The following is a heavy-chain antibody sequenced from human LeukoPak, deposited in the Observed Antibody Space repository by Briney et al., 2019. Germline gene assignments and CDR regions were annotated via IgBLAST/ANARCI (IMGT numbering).Heavy chain of an antibody. D-gene: IGHD6-19*01. J-gene: IGHJ4*02. Sequence: PGGSLRLYCAASGFTFSNYWMNWVRQAPGKGLEWVASIQRDGSEKYYVESVKGRFTISRDNAKNSLYLQMNSLRAEDTAVYYCARQGYSSGKWGQGTLVTVSS. CDR3: ARQGYSSGK. CDR2: IQRDGSEK. CDR1: GFTFSNYW. V-gene: IGHV3-7*01.